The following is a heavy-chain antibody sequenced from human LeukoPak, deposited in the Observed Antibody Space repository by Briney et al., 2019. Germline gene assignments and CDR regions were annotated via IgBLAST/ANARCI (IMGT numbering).Heavy chain of an antibody. D-gene: IGHD3-10*01. CDR2: IYSGGTT. V-gene: IGHV3-53*01. Sequence: PGGSLRLSSAASGFTVSSNYMTWVRQAPGKGLEWVSIIYSGGTTYYADSVKGRFTISRDNSKNTLYLQMNSLRAEDTAVYYCARLYYYVSGTYSRYFDYWGQGTLVTVSS. CDR3: ARLYYYVSGTYSRYFDY. CDR1: GFTVSSNY. J-gene: IGHJ4*02.